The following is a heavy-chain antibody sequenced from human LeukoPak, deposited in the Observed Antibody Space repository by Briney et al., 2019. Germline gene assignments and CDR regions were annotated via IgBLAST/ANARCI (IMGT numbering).Heavy chain of an antibody. CDR1: EIRFNSYA. Sequence: GGSLRLSCAASEIRFNSYAMSWVRQAPGKGLEWVSVINLGAGSTYYADSVKGRFTISRDNSKNTVYLQMNSLRAEDTAVYYCAKSDASGSSFYGMDVCGQGTTVTVSS. J-gene: IGHJ6*02. D-gene: IGHD3-10*01. CDR3: AKSDASGSSFYGMDV. CDR2: INLGAGST. V-gene: IGHV3-23*01.